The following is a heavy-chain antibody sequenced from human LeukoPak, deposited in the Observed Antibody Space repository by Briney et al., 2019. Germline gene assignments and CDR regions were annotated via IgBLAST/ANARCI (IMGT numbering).Heavy chain of an antibody. CDR2: ISAYNGNT. CDR3: ARDTRILSSTSSDY. D-gene: IGHD2-2*01. Sequence: ASVKVSCKASGYTFTSYGISWVRQAPGQGLEWMGWISAYNGNTNYAQKLQGRVTMTTDTSTSTAYMELRSLRSDDTAVYYCARDTRILSSTSSDYWGQGTLVTVSS. J-gene: IGHJ4*02. V-gene: IGHV1-18*01. CDR1: GYTFTSYG.